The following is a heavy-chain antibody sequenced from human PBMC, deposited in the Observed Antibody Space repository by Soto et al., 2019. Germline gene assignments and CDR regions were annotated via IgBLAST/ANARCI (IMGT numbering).Heavy chain of an antibody. Sequence: SVKVSCKASGGTFSSYASSWVRQAPGQGLEWMGGIIPIFGTANYAQKFQGRVTITADESTSTAYMELSSLRSEDTAVYYCARDRHYYDSMDVWGQGTTVTVSS. CDR2: IIPIFGTA. CDR1: GGTFSSYA. J-gene: IGHJ6*02. CDR3: ARDRHYYDSMDV. D-gene: IGHD3-22*01. V-gene: IGHV1-69*13.